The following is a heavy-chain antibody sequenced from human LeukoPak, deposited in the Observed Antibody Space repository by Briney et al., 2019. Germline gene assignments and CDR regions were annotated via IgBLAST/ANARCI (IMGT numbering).Heavy chain of an antibody. D-gene: IGHD4-23*01. CDR3: AKDPGCKGGNSDDYGMDV. V-gene: IGHV3-23*01. CDR2: ISGSGCST. J-gene: IGHJ6*02. CDR1: GFTFSSYA. Sequence: GGSLRLSCAASGFTFSSYAMSWVRQAPGKGLEWVSAISGSGCSTYYADSVKGRFTISRDNSKNTLHLQMNSLRAEETAVYYCAKDPGCKGGNSDDYGMDVWGQGNTVTVSS.